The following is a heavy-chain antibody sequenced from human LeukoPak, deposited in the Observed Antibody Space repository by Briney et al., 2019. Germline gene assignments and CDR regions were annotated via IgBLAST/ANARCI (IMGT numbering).Heavy chain of an antibody. CDR2: ISSSSSYT. J-gene: IGHJ4*02. CDR3: ARLYDSNRDHSGYGY. Sequence: PGGSLRLSCAASGFTFSDYYMSWIRQAPGKGLEWVSYISSSSSYTNYADSVRGRFTISRDNAKDSLFMQMDSLRVEDTAVYYCARLYDSNRDHSGYGYWGRGTLVTVSS. CDR1: GFTFSDYY. V-gene: IGHV3-11*06. D-gene: IGHD5-12*01.